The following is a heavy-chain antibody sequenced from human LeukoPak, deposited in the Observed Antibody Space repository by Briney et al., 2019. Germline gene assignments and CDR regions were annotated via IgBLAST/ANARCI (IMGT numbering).Heavy chain of an antibody. CDR1: GGSISSGDYY. CDR2: IYYSGST. CDR3: TRDTGYAGKD. Sequence: SETLSLTCTVSGGSISSGDYYWGWIRQPPGKGLEWIGYIYYSGSTYYNPSLKSRVAISVDTSKNQFSLKLTSVTAADTAVYYCTRDTGYAGKDWGQGTLVTVSS. V-gene: IGHV4-30-4*01. J-gene: IGHJ4*02. D-gene: IGHD5-12*01.